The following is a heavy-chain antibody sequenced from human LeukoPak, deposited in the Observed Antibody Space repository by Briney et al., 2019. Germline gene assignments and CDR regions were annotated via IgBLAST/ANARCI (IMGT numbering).Heavy chain of an antibody. D-gene: IGHD3-22*01. CDR1: GFTFSSYS. CDR3: AKDIKSSGYYEGAFDI. Sequence: GGSLRLSCAASGFTFSSYSMNWVRQAPGKGLEWVSSISSSSSYIYYADSVKGRFTISRDNAKNSLYLQMNSLRAEDTALYYCAKDIKSSGYYEGAFDIWGQGTMVTVSS. CDR2: ISSSSSYI. V-gene: IGHV3-21*04. J-gene: IGHJ3*02.